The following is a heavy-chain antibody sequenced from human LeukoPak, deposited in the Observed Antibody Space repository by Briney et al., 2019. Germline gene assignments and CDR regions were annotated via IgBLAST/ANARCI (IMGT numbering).Heavy chain of an antibody. CDR2: IYYSGST. V-gene: IGHV4-30-4*08. Sequence: SETLSLTCTVSGGSVSSGDYYWNWIRQPPGKGLEWIGYIYYSGSTYYNPSLKSRLTISVDTPKNHFSLKLSSVTAADTAVYYCAREPEIRLSPHYYDSSGILDYWGQGTLVIVSS. D-gene: IGHD3-22*01. CDR3: AREPEIRLSPHYYDSSGILDY. CDR1: GGSVSSGDYY. J-gene: IGHJ4*02.